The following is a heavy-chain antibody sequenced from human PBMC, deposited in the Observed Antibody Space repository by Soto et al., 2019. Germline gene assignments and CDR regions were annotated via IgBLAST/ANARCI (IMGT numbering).Heavy chain of an antibody. CDR2: IYSGGST. D-gene: IGHD2-2*01. Sequence: GGSLRLSCAASGVTVSSNYMSWVSQAPAKGLEWVSVIYSGGSTYYADSVKGRFTISRDNSKNTLYLQMNSLRAEDTAVYYCARQLQGLHDAFDIWGQGTMVTVSS. J-gene: IGHJ3*02. CDR3: ARQLQGLHDAFDI. CDR1: GVTVSSNY. V-gene: IGHV3-53*01.